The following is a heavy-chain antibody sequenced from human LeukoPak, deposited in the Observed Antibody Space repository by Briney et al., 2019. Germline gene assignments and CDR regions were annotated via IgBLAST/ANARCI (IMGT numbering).Heavy chain of an antibody. CDR3: ARDRTFGGVIANDY. CDR2: ISGSGGST. CDR1: GFTFSSYA. V-gene: IGHV3-23*01. J-gene: IGHJ4*02. D-gene: IGHD3-16*02. Sequence: GGSLRLSCAASGFTFSSYAMSWVRQAPGKGLEWVSAISGSGGSTYYADSVKGRFTISRDNSKNTLYLQMNSLRAEDTAVYYCARDRTFGGVIANDYWGQGTLVTVSS.